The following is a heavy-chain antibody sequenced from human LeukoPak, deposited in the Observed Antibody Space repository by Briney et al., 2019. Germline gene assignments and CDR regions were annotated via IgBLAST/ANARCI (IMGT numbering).Heavy chain of an antibody. J-gene: IGHJ4*02. V-gene: IGHV3-48*01. Sequence: GGSLRLSCAASGFTFSTYSMNWVRQAPGKGLEWVSYISSSGNTIYYAGSVKGRFTISRDNAKNSLYLQMNSLRGEDTALYYCATRFSASWYCDYWGQGTLVTVSS. D-gene: IGHD2-2*01. CDR2: ISSSGNTI. CDR3: ATRFSASWYCDY. CDR1: GFTFSTYS.